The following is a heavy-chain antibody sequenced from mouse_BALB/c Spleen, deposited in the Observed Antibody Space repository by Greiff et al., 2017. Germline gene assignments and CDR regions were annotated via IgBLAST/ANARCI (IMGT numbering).Heavy chain of an antibody. V-gene: IGHV5-4*02. CDR3: ARGGDDGYTGYFDY. CDR1: GFTFSDYY. Sequence: EVQGVESGGGLVKPGGSLKLSCAASGFTFSDYYMYWVRQTPEKRLEWVATISDGGSYTYYPDSVKGRFTISRDNAKNNLYLQMSSLKSEDTAMYYCARGGDDGYTGYFDYGGQGTTLTVSS. J-gene: IGHJ2*01. D-gene: IGHD2-3*01. CDR2: ISDGGSYT.